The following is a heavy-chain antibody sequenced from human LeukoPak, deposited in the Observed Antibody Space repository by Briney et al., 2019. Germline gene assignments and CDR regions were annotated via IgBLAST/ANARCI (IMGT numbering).Heavy chain of an antibody. CDR2: ISSSGSTI. CDR1: GFTFSSYE. Sequence: GGSLRLSCAASGFTFSSYEMNWVRQAPGKGLEWVSYISSSGSTIYYADSVKGRFTISRDNAKNSLYLQMNSLRAEDTAVYYCARDQNYYDSSGASYYYYGMDVWGQGTTVTVSS. V-gene: IGHV3-48*03. CDR3: ARDQNYYDSSGASYYYYGMDV. J-gene: IGHJ6*02. D-gene: IGHD3-22*01.